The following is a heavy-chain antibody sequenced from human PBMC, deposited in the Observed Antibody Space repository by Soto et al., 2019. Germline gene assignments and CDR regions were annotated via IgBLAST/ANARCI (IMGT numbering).Heavy chain of an antibody. V-gene: IGHV4-59*08. J-gene: IGHJ3*02. Sequence: QVQLQESGPGLVKPSETLSLTCTVSGGSMRSYYWSWIRQPPAKGLEWIGFIDYNSGSTNYNPSLQRRVTMSQDTSKNQFSLKLTSMTAADTAVYYCARRASGWYGGVFDIWGQGTRVTVSS. CDR2: IDYNSGST. D-gene: IGHD6-19*01. CDR1: GGSMRSYY. CDR3: ARRASGWYGGVFDI.